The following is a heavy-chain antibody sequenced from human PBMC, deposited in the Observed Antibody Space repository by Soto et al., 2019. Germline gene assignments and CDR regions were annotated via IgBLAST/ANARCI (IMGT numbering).Heavy chain of an antibody. CDR3: VRDCRSSSCSVRRH. V-gene: IGHV3-23*01. Sequence: GGSLRLSCAASGFSLSDYAMTWVRQAPGKGLEWVSGISGSGDKTSYADSVKGRFIISGDTSKNTVYLQMNSLKVEDTALYYSVRDCRSSSCSVRRHWGQGTLVTVSS. J-gene: IGHJ4*02. D-gene: IGHD2-2*01. CDR1: GFSLSDYA. CDR2: ISGSGDKT.